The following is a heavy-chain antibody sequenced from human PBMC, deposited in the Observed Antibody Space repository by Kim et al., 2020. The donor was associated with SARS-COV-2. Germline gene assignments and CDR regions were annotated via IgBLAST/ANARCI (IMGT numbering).Heavy chain of an antibody. V-gene: IGHV3-48*02. Sequence: GGSLRLSCAASGFTFSSYSMDWVRQAPGKGLEWVSYISGSSSTIYYADSVKGRFTISRDNAKNSLYLQMNSLRDEDTAVYYCARESLAGEDDAFDIWGQGTMVTVSS. CDR3: ARESLAGEDDAFDI. CDR2: ISGSSSTI. D-gene: IGHD6-19*01. CDR1: GFTFSSYS. J-gene: IGHJ3*02.